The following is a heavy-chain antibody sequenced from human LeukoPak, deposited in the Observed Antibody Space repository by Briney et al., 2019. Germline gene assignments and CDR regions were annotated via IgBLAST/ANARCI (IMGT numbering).Heavy chain of an antibody. Sequence: SETLSLTCTVSGGSIRSSSYYWGWIRQPPGKGLEWIGSIYYSGSTYYNASLKSRGTISVDTSKNQFSLKLSSVTAADTAVYYCARESYGSGSYYNYFDYWGQGTLVTVSS. J-gene: IGHJ4*02. CDR2: IYYSGST. CDR3: ARESYGSGSYYNYFDY. V-gene: IGHV4-39*02. D-gene: IGHD3-10*01. CDR1: GGSIRSSSYY.